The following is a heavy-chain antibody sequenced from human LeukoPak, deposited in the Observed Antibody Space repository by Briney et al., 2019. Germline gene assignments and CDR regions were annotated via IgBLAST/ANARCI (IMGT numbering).Heavy chain of an antibody. CDR2: IYYSGSA. CDR3: ASPMAWAHNRRDSDY. D-gene: IGHD5-24*01. Sequence: SETLSLTCTVSGGSISSSSYYWGWIRQPPGKGLEWIGSIYYSGSAYYNPSHKSRVSISVDTSKNQFSLKLRSVTAADTAVYYCASPMAWAHNRRDSDYWGLGTLVTVSS. CDR1: GGSISSSSYY. V-gene: IGHV4-39*07. J-gene: IGHJ4*02.